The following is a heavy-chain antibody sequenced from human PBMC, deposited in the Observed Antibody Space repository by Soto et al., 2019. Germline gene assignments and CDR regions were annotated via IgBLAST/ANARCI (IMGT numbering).Heavy chain of an antibody. CDR2: ISAHSGNT. Sequence: QVHLVQSGAEVKKPGASVKVSCKGSGYGFTTYGITWVRQAPGQGLEWMAWISAHSGNTNYAQKLQGRVTVNRDTSTSTAYMELRSLRSDDTAVYYCARGRYGDYWGQGALVTVSS. V-gene: IGHV1-18*01. J-gene: IGHJ4*02. CDR1: GYGFTTYG. CDR3: ARGRYGDY. D-gene: IGHD1-1*01.